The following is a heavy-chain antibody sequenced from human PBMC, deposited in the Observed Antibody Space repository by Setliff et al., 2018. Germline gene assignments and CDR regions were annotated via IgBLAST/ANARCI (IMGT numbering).Heavy chain of an antibody. V-gene: IGHV1-18*01. J-gene: IGHJ3*02. CDR1: GSLFSTSG. D-gene: IGHD5-12*01. CDR3: AREPRGYSGVDRCRGDFNI. Sequence: GASFNVSCQASGSLFSTSGIPWVRPAPGQGLEWMGWISANNGHTKYVQKCQGRGTMTTDTSTDTAYMEMRGLRADDTAVYCCAREPRGYSGVDRCRGDFNIGGKGTMVTGSS. CDR2: ISANNGHT.